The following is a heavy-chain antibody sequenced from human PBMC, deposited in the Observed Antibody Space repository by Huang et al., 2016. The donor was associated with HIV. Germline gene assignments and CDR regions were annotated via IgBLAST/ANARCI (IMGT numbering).Heavy chain of an antibody. V-gene: IGHV1-69*13. D-gene: IGHD5-18*01. J-gene: IGHJ4*02. Sequence: QVQLVQSGAEMKKPGSSVKVSCKTSGDTLGRYGISWVRQAPGQGLEWLGGISPVFGTPNYALKFQDRVTIKADESTTTAYMELRSLRSEDTAVYYCASGIYDGYTYRQFDYWGQGTLVTVSS. CDR2: ISPVFGTP. CDR1: GDTLGRYG. CDR3: ASGIYDGYTYRQFDY.